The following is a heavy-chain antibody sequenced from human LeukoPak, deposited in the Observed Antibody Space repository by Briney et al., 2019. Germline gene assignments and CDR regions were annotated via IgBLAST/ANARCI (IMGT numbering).Heavy chain of an antibody. V-gene: IGHV4-61*02. D-gene: IGHD3-22*01. CDR3: ARLRYYYDSSGYYRDY. CDR1: GGSISSGSYY. Sequence: SETLSLTCTVSGGSISSGSYYWSWIRQPAGKGLEWIGRIYTSGSTNYNPPLKSRVTISVDTSKNQFSLKLSSVTAADTAVYYCARLRYYYDSSGYYRDYWGQGTLVTVSS. J-gene: IGHJ4*02. CDR2: IYTSGST.